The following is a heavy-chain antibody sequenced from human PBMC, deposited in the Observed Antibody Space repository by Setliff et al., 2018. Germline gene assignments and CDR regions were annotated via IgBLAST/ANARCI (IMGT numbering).Heavy chain of an antibody. V-gene: IGHV3-48*01. CDR1: GFTFSSYS. J-gene: IGHJ6*03. CDR3: VRALAYYDKDV. Sequence: GGSLRLSCEASGFTFSSYSMNWVRQAPGKGLEWVAHISYSSGSISYADSVKGRFTISRDNAKNSLYLQMNSLRAEDTAIYYCVRALAYYDKDVWGKRTTVTVSS. CDR2: ISYSSGSI.